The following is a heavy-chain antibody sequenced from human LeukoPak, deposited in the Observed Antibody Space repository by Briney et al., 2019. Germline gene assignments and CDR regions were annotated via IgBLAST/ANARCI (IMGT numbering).Heavy chain of an antibody. CDR3: ARAGGAVVGAQSDY. CDR1: GFTVSSNY. Sequence: GGSLRLSCAASGFTVSSNYMSWVRQAPRKGLEWVSVIYSGGSTYYADSVKGRFTISRDKSKNTLYLQMNSLRAEDTALYYCARAGGAVVGAQSDYWGQGTLVTVSS. J-gene: IGHJ4*02. V-gene: IGHV3-53*01. D-gene: IGHD1-26*01. CDR2: IYSGGST.